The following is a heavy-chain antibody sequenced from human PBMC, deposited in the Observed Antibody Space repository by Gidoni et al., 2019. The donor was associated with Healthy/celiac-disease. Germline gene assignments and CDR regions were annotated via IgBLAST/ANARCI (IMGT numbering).Heavy chain of an antibody. D-gene: IGHD2-2*01. CDR3: ARLGVPAAIPYYYGMDV. V-gene: IGHV5-51*01. Sequence: EVQLVQSGAEGKKPGESLKISCTGSGYSFTSYWIGLVRQMPGKGLEGMGIIYPGDSDTRYSPSFQGQVTISADKSISTAYLQWSSLKASDTAMYYCARLGVPAAIPYYYGMDVWGQGTTVTVSS. CDR2: IYPGDSDT. J-gene: IGHJ6*02. CDR1: GYSFTSYW.